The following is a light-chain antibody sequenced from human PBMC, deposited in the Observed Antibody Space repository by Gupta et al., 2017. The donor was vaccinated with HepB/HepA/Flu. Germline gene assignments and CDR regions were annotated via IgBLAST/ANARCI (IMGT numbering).Light chain of an antibody. CDR3: QSADSSGSL. V-gene: IGLV3-25*03. Sequence: SSALPQPPSVSVSPGQTARITCSGDALPTQYAYWYQQKPGQAPVLVIYKDRERPSGIPERFSGSSSGTTVTVTISGVQAEDEADYYCQSADSSGSLFGGGTKLTVL. CDR1: ALPTQY. CDR2: KDR. J-gene: IGLJ2*01.